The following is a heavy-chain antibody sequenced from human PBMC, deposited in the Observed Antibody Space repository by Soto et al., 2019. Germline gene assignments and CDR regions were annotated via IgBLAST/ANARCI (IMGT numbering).Heavy chain of an antibody. J-gene: IGHJ6*03. D-gene: IGHD3-10*01. CDR3: ARGGDNYGDYYYYYMDV. V-gene: IGHV4-59*01. CDR1: GGSISSYY. CDR2: IYYSGST. Sequence: SETLSLTCTVSGGSISSYYWSWIRKPPGKGLEWIGYIYYSGSTNYNPSLKSRVTISVDTSKNQFSLKLSSVTAADTAVYYCARGGDNYGDYYYYYMDVWGKGTTVTVSS.